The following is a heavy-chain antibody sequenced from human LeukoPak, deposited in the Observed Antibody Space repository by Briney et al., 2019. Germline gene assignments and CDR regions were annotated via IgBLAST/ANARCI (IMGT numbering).Heavy chain of an antibody. J-gene: IGHJ3*02. D-gene: IGHD2-8*01. CDR2: INSDGSST. CDR1: GFTFSSYW. V-gene: IGHV3-74*01. CDR3: ARVQGHPPNGLDI. Sequence: PGGSLRLSCAASGFTFSSYWMHWVRQAPGKGLVWVSRINSDGSSTSYADSVKGRFTISRVNAKNTLYLQMNSLRAEDTAVYYCARVQGHPPNGLDIWGQGTMVTVSS.